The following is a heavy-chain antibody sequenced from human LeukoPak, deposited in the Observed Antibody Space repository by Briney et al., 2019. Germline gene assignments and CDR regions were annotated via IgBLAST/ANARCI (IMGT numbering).Heavy chain of an antibody. CDR1: GFTFRRYS. V-gene: IGHV3-21*01. J-gene: IGHJ4*02. CDR3: ARERPFISSPLDY. CDR2: ISSSSGYI. Sequence: GGCLRLSCAASGFTFRRYSMNWGRQAPGKGVGWGSSISSSSGYIYYADSVTGPFTISTDNAKNSLYLQMNSLRAEDTAVYSCARERPFISSPLDYWGQGTLVPVSS. D-gene: IGHD6-13*01.